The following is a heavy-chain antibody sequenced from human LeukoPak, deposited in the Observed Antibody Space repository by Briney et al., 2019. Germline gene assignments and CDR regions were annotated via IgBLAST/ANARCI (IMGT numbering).Heavy chain of an antibody. Sequence: PSGTLSLTCAVSGGSISSSNWWSWVRQPPGKGLEWIGEIYHSGSTNYNPSLKSRVTISVDTSKNQFSLKLSSVTAADTAVYYCGRDSGYSYGYGVDYWGQGTLVTVSS. J-gene: IGHJ4*02. D-gene: IGHD5-18*01. CDR2: IYHSGST. CDR1: GGSISSSNW. V-gene: IGHV4-4*02. CDR3: GRDSGYSYGYGVDY.